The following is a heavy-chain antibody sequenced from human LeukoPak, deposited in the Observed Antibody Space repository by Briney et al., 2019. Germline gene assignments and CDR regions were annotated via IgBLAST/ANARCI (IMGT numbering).Heavy chain of an antibody. CDR2: IYTSGST. CDR3: ARHAGDY. V-gene: IGHV4-4*09. CDR1: GGSIGSYY. J-gene: IGHJ4*02. Sequence: SETLSLTCTVSGGSIGSYYWSWLRQPPGKGLEWIGHIYTSGSTNYNPSLKSRVTISVDTSKNQFSLKLSSVTAADTAVYYCARHAGDYWGQGTLVTVSS.